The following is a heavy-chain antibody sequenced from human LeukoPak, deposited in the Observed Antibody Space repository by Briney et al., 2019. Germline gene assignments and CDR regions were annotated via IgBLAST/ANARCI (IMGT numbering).Heavy chain of an antibody. D-gene: IGHD3-3*01. V-gene: IGHV4-4*07. CDR3: ASGYYRAEYFQH. CDR1: GGSISSYY. Sequence: SETLSLTCTVSGGSISSYYWSWIRQPAGKGLEWIGRIYTSGSTNYNPSLKNRVTMSVDTSKNQFSLKLSSVTAADTAVYYCASGYYRAEYFQHWGQGTLVTVSS. CDR2: IYTSGST. J-gene: IGHJ1*01.